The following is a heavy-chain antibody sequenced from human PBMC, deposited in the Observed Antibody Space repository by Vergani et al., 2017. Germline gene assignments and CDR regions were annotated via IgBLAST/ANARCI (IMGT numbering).Heavy chain of an antibody. Sequence: QVQLQQWGAGLLKPSETLSLTCAVYGGSFSGYYWSWIRQPPGKGLEWIGEINHSGSTNYNPSLKSRVTISVDTSKNQFSLKLSSVTAEDTAVYYCARSRESSSWYGEGYYYYGMDVWGQGTTVTVSS. CDR3: ARSRESSSWYGEGYYYYGMDV. CDR1: GGSFSGYY. J-gene: IGHJ6*02. D-gene: IGHD6-13*01. CDR2: INHSGST. V-gene: IGHV4-34*01.